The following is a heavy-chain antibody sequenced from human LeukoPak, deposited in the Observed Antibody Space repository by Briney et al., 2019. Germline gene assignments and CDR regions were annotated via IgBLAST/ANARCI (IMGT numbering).Heavy chain of an antibody. CDR1: GFTFSSYV. CDR2: LWFDGSNT. Sequence: GGSLRLSCAASGFTFSSYVMHWVRQAPGKGLEWVAVLWFDGSNTYYADSVKGRFTISRDNSKNTLYLQMNSLRAEDTAVYYCAKDPYYYDSSDYLRDVRGYFDLWGRGTLVTVSS. V-gene: IGHV3-33*06. CDR3: AKDPYYYDSSDYLRDVRGYFDL. D-gene: IGHD3-22*01. J-gene: IGHJ2*01.